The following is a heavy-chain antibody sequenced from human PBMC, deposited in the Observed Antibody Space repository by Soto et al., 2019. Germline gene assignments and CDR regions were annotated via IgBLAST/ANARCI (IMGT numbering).Heavy chain of an antibody. CDR2: ISSSSSTI. V-gene: IGHV3-48*02. CDR1: GFTFSDYS. D-gene: IGHD3-10*01. Sequence: EVQLVESGGGLVQPGGSLRLSCAASGFTFSDYSMDWVRQAPGKGLEWVSYISSSSSTIYYADSVKGRFIISRDNAKNSLYLQMNSLRDDDTAVYYCARDAGSWGYWGQGTLVTVSS. CDR3: ARDAGSWGY. J-gene: IGHJ4*02.